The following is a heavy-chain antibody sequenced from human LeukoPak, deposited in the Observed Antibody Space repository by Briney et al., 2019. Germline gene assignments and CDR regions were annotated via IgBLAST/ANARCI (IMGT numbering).Heavy chain of an antibody. CDR3: AKDRQQQPHAANYGMDV. CDR1: GFTFSSYA. D-gene: IGHD6-13*01. CDR2: ISGSGGST. Sequence: GGSLRLSCAASGFTFSSYAMSWVRQAPGKGLEWVSAISGSGGSTYYADSVKGRFTISRDNSKNTLYLQMNSLRAEDTAVYYCAKDRQQQPHAANYGMDVWGQGTTVTVSS. V-gene: IGHV3-23*01. J-gene: IGHJ6*02.